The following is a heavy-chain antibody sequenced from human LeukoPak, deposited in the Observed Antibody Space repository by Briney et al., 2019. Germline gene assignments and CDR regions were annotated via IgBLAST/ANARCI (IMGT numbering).Heavy chain of an antibody. CDR3: ATESFDYMDV. Sequence: PSETLSLTCTVSGGSISSSSYYWGWIRQPPGKGLEWIGSIYYSGSTYYNPSLKSRVTISVDTSKNQFSLKLSFVTAADTAVYYCATESFDYMDVWGKGSTVTVSS. CDR1: GGSISSSSYY. J-gene: IGHJ6*03. CDR2: IYYSGST. V-gene: IGHV4-39*02.